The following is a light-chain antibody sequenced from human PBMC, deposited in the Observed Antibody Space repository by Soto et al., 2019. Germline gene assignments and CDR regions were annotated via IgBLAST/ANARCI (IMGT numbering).Light chain of an antibody. J-gene: IGLJ2*01. CDR2: GNT. CDR3: LSFDSSLSVV. V-gene: IGLV1-40*01. Sequence: QSVMTQPPSVSGAPGLRVTMSCTGSSSNIGAGYDVHWYQQLPGRAPKLLIYGNTNRPSGVPDRFSGSKSGTSASLAITGLQAEDEADYYCLSFDSSLSVVFGGGTKLTVL. CDR1: SSNIGAGYD.